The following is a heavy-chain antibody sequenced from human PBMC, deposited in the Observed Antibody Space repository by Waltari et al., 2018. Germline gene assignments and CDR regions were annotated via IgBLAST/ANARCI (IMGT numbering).Heavy chain of an antibody. D-gene: IGHD4-17*01. J-gene: IGHJ5*02. CDR1: GGTFSSYA. CDR3: ASTSLTTVTTLTNWFDP. V-gene: IGHV1-69*08. CDR2: FIPIFGTA. Sequence: QVQLVQSGAEVKKPGSSVKVSCKASGGTFSSYAISWVRQAPGQGLEWMGRFIPIFGTANYDTKFEGRVTIIADKSTSTAYMELIILRTEDTAVYYCASTSLTTVTTLTNWFDPCGQGTLVTVSS.